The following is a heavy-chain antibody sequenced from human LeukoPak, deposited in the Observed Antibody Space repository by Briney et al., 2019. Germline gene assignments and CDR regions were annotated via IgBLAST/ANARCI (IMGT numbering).Heavy chain of an antibody. V-gene: IGHV3-30*18. Sequence: GGSLRLSCAASGFTFSSYGMHWVRQAPGKGLEWVAVISYDGSSTYYADSVKGRFTISRDNSKNMLYLQMNSLIAEDTAVYYCAKPYYYGARTYMDYWGQGTLVT. CDR2: ISYDGSST. D-gene: IGHD3-10*01. CDR3: AKPYYYGARTYMDY. CDR1: GFTFSSYG. J-gene: IGHJ4*02.